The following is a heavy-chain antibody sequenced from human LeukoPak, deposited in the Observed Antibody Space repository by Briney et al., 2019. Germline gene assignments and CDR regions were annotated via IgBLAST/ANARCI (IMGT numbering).Heavy chain of an antibody. CDR1: GSTFGDYS. CDR2: IRSKTYGGTP. J-gene: IGHJ4*02. CDR3: TRIGSGVRGSYTFDY. Sequence: PGGSLRLSCTASGSTFGDYSMSWFRQAPGKGLEWVGFIRSKTYGGTPEYAASVKGRFSISRDDSKRVAYLQMNSLKTEDTALYYCTRIGSGVRGSYTFDYWGQGTLVTVSS. V-gene: IGHV3-49*03. D-gene: IGHD1-26*01.